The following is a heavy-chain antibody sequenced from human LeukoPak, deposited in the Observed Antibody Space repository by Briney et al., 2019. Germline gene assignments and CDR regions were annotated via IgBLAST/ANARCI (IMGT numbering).Heavy chain of an antibody. CDR1: GYIFTSYG. D-gene: IGHD3-22*01. CDR2: ISAHNDNT. V-gene: IGHV1-18*01. CDR3: ARDTARHSSDTSGYYGFDY. J-gene: IGHJ4*02. Sequence: ASVKVSCKASGYIFTSYGISWVRQAPGQGLEWMGWISAHNDNTNYAQKFQGRVTMTTDTFTSTASLELRSLRSDDTAVYYCARDTARHSSDTSGYYGFDYWGQGTLVTVSS.